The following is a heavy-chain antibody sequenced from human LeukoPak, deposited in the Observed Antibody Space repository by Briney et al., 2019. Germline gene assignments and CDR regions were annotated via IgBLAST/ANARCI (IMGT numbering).Heavy chain of an antibody. Sequence: GGSLRLSCAASGFTFSSYAMHWVRQAPGKGLEWVAVISYDGSNKYYADSVKGRFTISRDNSKNTLYLQMNSLRAEDTAVYYCAREGSSGWYSSLDFDYWGQGTLVTVSS. D-gene: IGHD6-19*01. CDR1: GFTFSSYA. V-gene: IGHV3-30*04. J-gene: IGHJ4*02. CDR3: AREGSSGWYSSLDFDY. CDR2: ISYDGSNK.